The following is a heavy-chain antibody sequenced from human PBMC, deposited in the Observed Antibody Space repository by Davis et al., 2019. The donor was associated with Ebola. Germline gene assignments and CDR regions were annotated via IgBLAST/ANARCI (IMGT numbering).Heavy chain of an antibody. CDR1: GGSISSYY. CDR2: INYSGST. Sequence: MPSETLSLTCTVSGGSISSYYWSWIRQPPGKGLECIGYINYSGSTNYNPSLKSRVTISVDTSKNQFSLKLSSVTAADTAVYYCARVIAVAYDAFDIWGQGTMVTVSS. CDR3: ARVIAVAYDAFDI. J-gene: IGHJ3*02. D-gene: IGHD6-19*01. V-gene: IGHV4-59*08.